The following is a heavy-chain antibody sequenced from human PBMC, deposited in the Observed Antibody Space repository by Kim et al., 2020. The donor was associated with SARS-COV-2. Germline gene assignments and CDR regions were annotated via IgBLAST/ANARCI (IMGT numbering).Heavy chain of an antibody. D-gene: IGHD3-10*01. CDR3: ARGKLWFGELFPVDY. CDR2: ISYDGSNK. V-gene: IGHV3-30*04. Sequence: GGSLRLSCAASGFTFSSYAMHWVRQAPGKGLEWVAVISYDGSNKYYADSVKGRFTISRDNSKNTLYLQMNSLRAEDTAVYYCARGKLWFGELFPVDYWGQGTLVTVSS. CDR1: GFTFSSYA. J-gene: IGHJ4*02.